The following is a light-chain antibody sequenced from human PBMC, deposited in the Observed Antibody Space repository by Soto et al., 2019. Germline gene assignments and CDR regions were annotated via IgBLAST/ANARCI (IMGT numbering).Light chain of an antibody. V-gene: IGKV3-20*01. CDR3: QQYGNAPFT. CDR2: GAS. Sequence: EIVLTQSPGTLSFSPGERATLTCRASQSVSSSYLAWFQQKPGQAPRLLIYGASSRATGIPDRFSGSGSGTDFTFTISRLEPEDFAVYYCQQYGNAPFTFGPGTKVDIK. CDR1: QSVSSSY. J-gene: IGKJ3*01.